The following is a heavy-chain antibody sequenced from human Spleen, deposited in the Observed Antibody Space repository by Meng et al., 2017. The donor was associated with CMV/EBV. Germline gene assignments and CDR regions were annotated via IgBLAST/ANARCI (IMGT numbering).Heavy chain of an antibody. J-gene: IGHJ3*02. Sequence: SVKVSCKASGGTLSSYAISWVRQAPGQGLECMGGIIPILGVTNYAQKFQGRVTITADTSTSTAYMELSSLRSEDTAVYYCARGESYDILTGYYPLIGAFDIWGQGKMVTVSS. CDR3: ARGESYDILTGYYPLIGAFDI. CDR2: IIPILGVT. D-gene: IGHD3-9*01. CDR1: GGTLSSYA. V-gene: IGHV1-69*10.